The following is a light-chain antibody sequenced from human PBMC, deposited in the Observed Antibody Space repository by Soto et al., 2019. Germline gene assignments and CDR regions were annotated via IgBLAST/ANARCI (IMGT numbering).Light chain of an antibody. CDR1: QGINRW. J-gene: IGKJ5*01. V-gene: IGKV1-12*01. Sequence: DIQMTQSPSFMSASVGDRVTVTCRASQGINRWLAWYQQKPGKAPKLLIYTTSTLASGVPSRFSGSGSGTGFTLTISSLQPEDFATYYCQQANSFPITFGQGTRLEIK. CDR2: TTS. CDR3: QQANSFPIT.